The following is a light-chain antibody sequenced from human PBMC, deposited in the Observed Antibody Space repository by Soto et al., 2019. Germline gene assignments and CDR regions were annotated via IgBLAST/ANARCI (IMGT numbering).Light chain of an antibody. CDR3: QQYSGYLWT. J-gene: IGKJ1*01. Sequence: DIQMTQSPSTLSASVGDRVTITCRASQSISSWLAWYQQKPGKAPKLLVYKASTLQSGVPSRFSGSGSGTEFSLTISSLQPDDFATYYCQQYSGYLWTFGQGTKVEVK. CDR2: KAS. CDR1: QSISSW. V-gene: IGKV1-5*03.